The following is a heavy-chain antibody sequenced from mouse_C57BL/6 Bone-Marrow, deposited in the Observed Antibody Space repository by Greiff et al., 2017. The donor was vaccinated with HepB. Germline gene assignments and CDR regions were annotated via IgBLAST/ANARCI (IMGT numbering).Heavy chain of an antibody. J-gene: IGHJ4*01. CDR1: GFSLTSYG. V-gene: IGHV2-5*01. CDR3: TKPLLPSHAMSY. Sequence: QVQLKQSGPGLVQPSQSLSITCTVSGFSLTSYGVHWVRQSPGKGLEWLGVIWSGGSTDYNAAFMSRLSITTDNSKSHVFFKVNSLQADDTAIYYSTKPLLPSHAMSYWGKGPLVPVSS. D-gene: IGHD1-2*01. CDR2: IWSGGST.